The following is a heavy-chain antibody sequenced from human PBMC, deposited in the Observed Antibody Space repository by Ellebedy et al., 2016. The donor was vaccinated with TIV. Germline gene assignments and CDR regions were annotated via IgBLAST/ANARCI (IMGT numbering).Heavy chain of an antibody. D-gene: IGHD2-15*01. CDR2: IRSRAYGATT. CDR1: GFTFGDFG. Sequence: GESLKISSTVSGFTFGDFGLSWFRQAPGKGLEWLSFIRSRAYGATTEYAASVRGRFIISRDDSKGTAYLQMTDLKTDDTAVYFCSRVRGLVLVAATYFDLWGQGILVTVSS. V-gene: IGHV3-49*03. J-gene: IGHJ4*02. CDR3: SRVRGLVLVAATYFDL.